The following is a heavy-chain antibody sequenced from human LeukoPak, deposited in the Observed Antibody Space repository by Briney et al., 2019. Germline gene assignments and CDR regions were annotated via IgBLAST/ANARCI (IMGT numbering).Heavy chain of an antibody. D-gene: IGHD3-10*01. V-gene: IGHV4-59*08. CDR2: IYYSGST. CDR1: GGSISSYY. CDR3: ARHVLRRSGSYYTNWFDP. J-gene: IGHJ5*02. Sequence: SETLSLTCTVSGGSISSYYWSWIRQPPGKGLEWIGYIYYSGSTNYNPSLKSRVTISVDTSKNQFSLKLSSVTAADTAVYYCARHVLRRSGSYYTNWFDPWGQGTLVTVSS.